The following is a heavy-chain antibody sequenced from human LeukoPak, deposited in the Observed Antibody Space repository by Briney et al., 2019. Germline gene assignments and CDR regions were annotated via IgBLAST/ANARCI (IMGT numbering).Heavy chain of an antibody. V-gene: IGHV1-24*01. CDR1: GYTLTELS. Sequence: GASVKVSCKVSGYTLTELSMHWVRQAPGKGREWMGGFDPEDGETIYAQKLQGRVTMTEDTSTDTAYMELSSLRSEDTAVYYCATLDPKIAARPYFSLDYWGQGTLVTVSS. J-gene: IGHJ4*02. CDR3: ATLDPKIAARPYFSLDY. D-gene: IGHD6-6*01. CDR2: FDPEDGET.